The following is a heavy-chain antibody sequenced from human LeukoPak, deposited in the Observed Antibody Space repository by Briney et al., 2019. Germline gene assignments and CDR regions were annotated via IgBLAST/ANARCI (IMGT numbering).Heavy chain of an antibody. Sequence: ASVKVSCKASGYTFTGYYMHWVRQAPGQGLEWMGRINPNSGGTNYAQKFQGRVTMTRDTSISTAYMELSRLRSDDTAVYYCARVGVYCGGDCYSRGGFDYWGQGTLVTVSS. CDR3: ARVGVYCGGDCYSRGGFDY. CDR2: INPNSGGT. D-gene: IGHD2-21*02. CDR1: GYTFTGYY. J-gene: IGHJ4*02. V-gene: IGHV1-2*06.